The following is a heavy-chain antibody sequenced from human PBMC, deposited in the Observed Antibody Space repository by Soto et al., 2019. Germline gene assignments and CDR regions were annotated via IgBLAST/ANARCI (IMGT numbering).Heavy chain of an antibody. V-gene: IGHV4-34*01. D-gene: IGHD2-2*01. J-gene: IGHJ5*02. CDR3: ARGIVVVPAARGWFDP. CDR1: GGSFSGYY. Sequence: QVQLQQWGAGLLKPSETLSLTCAVYGGSFSGYYWSWIRQPPGKGLEWIGEISHSGSTNYNPSLKSRVTISVDTSKNQFSLKLSSVTAADTAVYYCARGIVVVPAARGWFDPWGQGTLVTVSS. CDR2: ISHSGST.